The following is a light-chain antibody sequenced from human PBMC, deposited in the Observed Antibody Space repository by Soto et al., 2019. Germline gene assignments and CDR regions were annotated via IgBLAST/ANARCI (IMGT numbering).Light chain of an antibody. J-gene: IGLJ1*01. CDR1: SSDVGGYNY. CDR3: CSYAGTYTEV. V-gene: IGLV2-11*01. CDR2: DVS. Sequence: QSALTQPRSVSGSPGQSVTISCTGTSSDVGGYNYVSWYQQHPGKAPKVMIYDVSKRPSGVPDRFSGSKSGNTASLIISGLQAEDEADYYCCSYAGTYTEVFGTGTKLTVL.